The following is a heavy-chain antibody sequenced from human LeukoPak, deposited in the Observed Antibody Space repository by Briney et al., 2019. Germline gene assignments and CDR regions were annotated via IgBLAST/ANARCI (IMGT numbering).Heavy chain of an antibody. D-gene: IGHD3-22*01. Sequence: PSETLSLTCTVSGGSISSYYWSWIRQPPGKGLEWIGYIYYSGSTNYNPSLKSRVTISVDTSKDQFSLKLRSVTAADTAVYYCARVTGYMIEDYFDYWGQGTLVTVSS. CDR3: ARVTGYMIEDYFDY. J-gene: IGHJ4*02. CDR2: IYYSGST. V-gene: IGHV4-59*01. CDR1: GGSISSYY.